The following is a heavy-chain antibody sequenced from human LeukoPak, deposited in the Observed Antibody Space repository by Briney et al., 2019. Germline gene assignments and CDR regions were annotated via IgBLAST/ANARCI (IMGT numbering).Heavy chain of an antibody. Sequence: GASVKVSCKASGYTFTGYYMHLVRQAPGQGLEWMGWINPNSGGTNYAQKFQGRVTMTRDTSISTAYMELNRLRSDYTAVYYCARGDYYDSSGYYTDAFDIWGQGTMVTVSS. CDR3: ARGDYYDSSGYYTDAFDI. CDR2: INPNSGGT. D-gene: IGHD3-22*01. V-gene: IGHV1-2*02. CDR1: GYTFTGYY. J-gene: IGHJ3*02.